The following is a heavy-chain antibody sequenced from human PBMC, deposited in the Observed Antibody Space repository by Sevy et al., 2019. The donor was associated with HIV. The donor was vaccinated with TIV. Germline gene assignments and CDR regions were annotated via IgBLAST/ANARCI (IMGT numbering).Heavy chain of an antibody. CDR2: IKQDESEI. V-gene: IGHV3-7*01. CDR3: VRAIATEASF. J-gene: IGHJ1*01. Sequence: GGSLRLSCAVSGFPFSNYWMSWVRQAPGKGLEWVANIKQDESEIYNVDSVKGRFTISRDDARNLLYLQMNNLRVEDTALYYCVRAIATEASFWGQGTLVTVSS. CDR1: GFPFSNYW. D-gene: IGHD2-21*01.